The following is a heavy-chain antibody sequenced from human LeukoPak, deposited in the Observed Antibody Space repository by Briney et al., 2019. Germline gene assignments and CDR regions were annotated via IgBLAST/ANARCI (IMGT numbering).Heavy chain of an antibody. CDR2: MNPNSGNT. D-gene: IGHD3-22*01. Sequence: GASVKVSCKASGYTFTSYDINWVRQATGQGLEWMGWMNPNSGNTGYAQKFQGRVTMNRNTSISTAYMELSSLRSEDTAVYYCARVFLLVTMIVVVITIQLKDAFDIWGQGTMVTVSS. CDR1: GYTFTSYD. CDR3: ARVFLLVTMIVVVITIQLKDAFDI. J-gene: IGHJ3*02. V-gene: IGHV1-8*01.